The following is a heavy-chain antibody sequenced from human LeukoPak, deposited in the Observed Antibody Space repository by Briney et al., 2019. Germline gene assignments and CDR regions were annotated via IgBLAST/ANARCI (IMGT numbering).Heavy chain of an antibody. J-gene: IGHJ4*02. D-gene: IGHD5-12*01. V-gene: IGHV1-2*02. CDR1: GYTFTGYY. Sequence: EASVKVSCKASGYTFTGYYMHWVRQAPGQGLEWMGWINPNRGGTNYAQKFQGRVTMTRDTSIRTAYMELSSLRSDDTAVYYCARDRAVATIGGIDYWGQGTLVTVSS. CDR3: ARDRAVATIGGIDY. CDR2: INPNRGGT.